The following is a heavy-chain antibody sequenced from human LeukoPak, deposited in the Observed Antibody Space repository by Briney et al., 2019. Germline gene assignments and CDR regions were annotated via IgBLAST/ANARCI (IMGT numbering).Heavy chain of an antibody. J-gene: IGHJ4*02. Sequence: SETLSLTCTVSGGSISSGGYYWSWIRQPPGKGLEWIGYIYHSGSTYYNPSLKSRVTISVDRSKNQFSLKLSSVTAADTAVYYCARELELNYWGQGTLVTVSS. CDR2: IYHSGST. CDR3: ARELELNY. CDR1: GGSISSGGYY. D-gene: IGHD1-7*01. V-gene: IGHV4-30-2*01.